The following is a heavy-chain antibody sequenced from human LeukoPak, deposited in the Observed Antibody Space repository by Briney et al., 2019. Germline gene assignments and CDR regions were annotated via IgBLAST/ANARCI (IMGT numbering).Heavy chain of an antibody. CDR1: GFTFSSYA. CDR2: ISGSGGST. CDR3: ANLISGYYFPVGY. D-gene: IGHD3-22*01. V-gene: IGHV3-23*01. J-gene: IGHJ4*02. Sequence: GGSLRLSCAASGFTFSSYAMSWVRQAPGKGLEWVSAISGSGGSTYYADSVEGRFTISRDNSKNTLYLQMNSLRAEDTAVYYCANLISGYYFPVGYWGQGTLVTVSS.